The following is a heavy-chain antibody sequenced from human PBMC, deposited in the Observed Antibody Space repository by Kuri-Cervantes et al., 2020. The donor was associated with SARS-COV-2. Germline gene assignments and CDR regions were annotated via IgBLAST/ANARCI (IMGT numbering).Heavy chain of an antibody. CDR3: ASVLTGTTTAPDY. CDR1: GDSISSRY. V-gene: IGHV4-59*08. Sequence: SQTLSLTCAVSGDSISSRYWSWIRQPPGKGLEWIGYVYFRGSTNYNPSLESRVTISVDTSKNQFSLKLSSVTAADTAVYYCASVLTGTTTAPDYWGQGTLVTVSS. CDR2: VYFRGST. J-gene: IGHJ4*02. D-gene: IGHD1-7*01.